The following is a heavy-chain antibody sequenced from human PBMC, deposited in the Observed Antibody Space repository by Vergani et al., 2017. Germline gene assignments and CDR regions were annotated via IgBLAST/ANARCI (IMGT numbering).Heavy chain of an antibody. CDR3: ARALSSSGVDY. D-gene: IGHD6-13*01. CDR2: INPSGGST. V-gene: IGHV1-46*02. J-gene: IGHJ4*02. CDR1: GYTFNSYY. Sequence: VQLVQSGAAVKKPGASVKVSCNASGYTFNSYYMHWVRQAPGQGLEWMGRINPSGGSTSYAQKFQGRVTMTRDTSTSTVYMELSGLRSEDTAVYYCARALSSSGVDYWGQGTLVTVSS.